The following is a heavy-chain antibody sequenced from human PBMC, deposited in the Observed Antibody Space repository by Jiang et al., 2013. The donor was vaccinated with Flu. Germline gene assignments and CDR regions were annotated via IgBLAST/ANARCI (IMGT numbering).Heavy chain of an antibody. CDR1: GDSFTNYW. Sequence: GAEVKKPGESLKISCKGSGDSFTNYWIGWVRQMPGKGLQLVGLIYAGDSDTRYNSSLRGQVTISVDKSISTAYLQWSSLKASDTAIYYCARRRSWELFFDSWGQGTLVTVSS. D-gene: IGHD6-13*01. V-gene: IGHV5-51*01. J-gene: IGHJ4*02. CDR3: ARRRSWELFFDS. CDR2: IYAGDSDT.